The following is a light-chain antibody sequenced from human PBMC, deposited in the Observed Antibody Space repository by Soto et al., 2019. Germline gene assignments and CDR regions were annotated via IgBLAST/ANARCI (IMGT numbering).Light chain of an antibody. CDR2: EVT. J-gene: IGLJ1*01. Sequence: QSVLTQPACVSGSPGQSIAISCTGSSSDVGFYKYVSWYQQHPGKVPKLIIYEVTNRPSGVSNRFSGSKSGNTASLTISGLQAEDEADYYCCSYTTSSTRVFGSGTKLTVL. CDR3: CSYTTSSTRV. V-gene: IGLV2-14*01. CDR1: SSDVGFYKY.